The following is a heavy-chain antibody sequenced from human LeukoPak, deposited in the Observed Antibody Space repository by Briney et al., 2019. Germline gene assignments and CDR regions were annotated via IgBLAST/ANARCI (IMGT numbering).Heavy chain of an antibody. Sequence: SQTLSLTCTVSGGSISSGDYYWSWIRQPPGKGLEWIGYIYYSGSTYYNPSLKRRVTISGDTSKNQFSLKLSSVTAADTAVYYCASSVGRGVYYDSSGYLDYWGQGTLVTVSS. J-gene: IGHJ4*02. V-gene: IGHV4-30-4*08. D-gene: IGHD3-22*01. CDR3: ASSVGRGVYYDSSGYLDY. CDR2: IYYSGST. CDR1: GGSISSGDYY.